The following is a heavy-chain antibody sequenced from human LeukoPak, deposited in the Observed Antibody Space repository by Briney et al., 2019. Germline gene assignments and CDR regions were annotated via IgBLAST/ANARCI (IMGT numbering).Heavy chain of an antibody. V-gene: IGHV3-48*03. CDR2: ISSSGSTI. CDR3: ARFAYCSSTSCLDY. D-gene: IGHD2-2*01. CDR1: GFTFSSYE. J-gene: IGHJ4*02. Sequence: GESLRLSCAASGFTFSSYEMNWVRQAPGKGLEWVSYISSSGSTIYYADSVKGRFTISRDNAKNSLYLQMNSLRAEDTAVYYCARFAYCSSTSCLDYWGQGTLVTVSS.